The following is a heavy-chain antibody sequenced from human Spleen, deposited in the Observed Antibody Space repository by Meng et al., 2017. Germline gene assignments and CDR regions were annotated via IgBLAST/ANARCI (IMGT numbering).Heavy chain of an antibody. CDR3: VKHSSDWSLDS. V-gene: IGHV1-18*01. D-gene: IGHD6-19*01. CDR2: IHPSGNA. CDR1: GYTYTHYQ. Sequence: QVQVVQSGAEVKRPGASVKVSCKASGYTYTHYQMDWVRQAPGQGLEWMGWIHPSGNANYAQKFQGRVTMTTDTSTTTAYMELRSLRSDDSALYYCVKHSSDWSLDSWGQGTLVTVSS. J-gene: IGHJ4*02.